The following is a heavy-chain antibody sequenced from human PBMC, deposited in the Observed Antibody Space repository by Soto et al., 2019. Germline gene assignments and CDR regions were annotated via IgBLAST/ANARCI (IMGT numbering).Heavy chain of an antibody. D-gene: IGHD3-16*01. CDR2: IYHSGVT. J-gene: IGHJ4*02. CDR3: ARISAYHFDY. Sequence: LSLTCAVSGGSIRSNNWWSWVRQPPGKGLEWIGEIYHSGVTNYNPSLKSRVTISVDKSKIQFSLKLSSLAAADTAVYYCARISAYHFDYWGQGTLVTVSS. V-gene: IGHV4-4*02. CDR1: GGSIRSNNW.